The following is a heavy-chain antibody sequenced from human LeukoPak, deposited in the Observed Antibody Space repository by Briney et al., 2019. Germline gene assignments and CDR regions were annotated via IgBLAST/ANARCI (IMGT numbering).Heavy chain of an antibody. CDR2: VFDSGGT. D-gene: IGHD6-13*01. CDR3: ARGYSSSWNYFDY. Sequence: PSETLSLTCTVSGGSISNYWWSWIRQPPGKGLEWIGYVFDSGGTNYNPSLKSRVTISVDTAKKQFSLKLSSVTAADTAVYYCARGYSSSWNYFDYWGQGALVTVSS. CDR1: GGSISNYW. V-gene: IGHV4-59*01. J-gene: IGHJ4*02.